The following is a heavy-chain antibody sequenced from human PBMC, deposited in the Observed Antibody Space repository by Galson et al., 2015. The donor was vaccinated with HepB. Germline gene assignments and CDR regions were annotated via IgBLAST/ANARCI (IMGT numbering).Heavy chain of an antibody. V-gene: IGHV5-51*01. CDR3: ARHIVEAAGHLGAPDY. Sequence: QSGAEVKKPGESLKISCKGSGYSFTSYWIGWVRQMPGKGLEWMGIIYPGDSDTRYSPSFQGQVTISADKSISTAYLQWSSLKASDTAMYYCARHIVEAAGHLGAPDYWGQGTLVTVSS. J-gene: IGHJ4*02. D-gene: IGHD6-13*01. CDR2: IYPGDSDT. CDR1: GYSFTSYW.